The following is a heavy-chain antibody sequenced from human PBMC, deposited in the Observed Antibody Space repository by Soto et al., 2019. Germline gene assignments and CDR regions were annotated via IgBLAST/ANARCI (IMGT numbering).Heavy chain of an antibody. D-gene: IGHD3-3*01. J-gene: IGHJ5*02. V-gene: IGHV4-34*01. Sequence: SETLSLTCAVYGGSFSGYYWSWIRQPPGKGLEWTGEINHSGSTNYNPSLKSRVTISVDTSKNQFSLKLSSVTAADTAVYYCASQYDFWSGYYSAWGQGTLVTVSS. CDR3: ASQYDFWSGYYSA. CDR2: INHSGST. CDR1: GGSFSGYY.